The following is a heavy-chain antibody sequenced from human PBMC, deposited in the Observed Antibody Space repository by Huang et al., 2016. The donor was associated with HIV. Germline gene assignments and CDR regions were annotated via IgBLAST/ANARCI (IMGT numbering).Heavy chain of an antibody. CDR2: IFPDDSDT. V-gene: IGHV5-51*01. CDR3: ARRFSSSSGYFDY. CDR1: GYSFSSYW. J-gene: IGHJ4*02. Sequence: VQLVQSGAEVKKPGESLKISCKGSGYSFSSYWCGWVRQMPGKGLEWMRFIFPDDSDTTYRPSFEGQVTISADKSIGTAYLQWSSLKASDTAMYYCARRFSSSSGYFDYWGQGSLVTVSS. D-gene: IGHD6-6*01.